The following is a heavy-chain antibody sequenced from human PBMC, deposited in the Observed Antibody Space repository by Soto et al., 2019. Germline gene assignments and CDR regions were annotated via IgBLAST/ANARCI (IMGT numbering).Heavy chain of an antibody. CDR1: GFTFNNYD. V-gene: IGHV3-13*01. Sequence: PGGSLRLSCAASGFTFNNYDMHWVRQATGKGLEWVAVIGAAGDTHYPGSVKGRFTISRESGKNSVYLQMNSLRAGDTAIYYCARDSGYDLTQPGMDVWGQGTTVTVSS. J-gene: IGHJ6*02. D-gene: IGHD5-12*01. CDR2: IGAAGDT. CDR3: ARDSGYDLTQPGMDV.